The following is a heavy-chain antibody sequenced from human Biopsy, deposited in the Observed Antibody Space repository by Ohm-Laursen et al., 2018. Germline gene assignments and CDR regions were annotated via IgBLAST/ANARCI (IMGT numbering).Heavy chain of an antibody. V-gene: IGHV1-69*06. CDR1: GDTSATYH. D-gene: IGHD4-17*01. CDR3: ATPVTPVATLYNGAMDY. Sequence: SVKASCKASGDTSATYHIHWVRQAPGQALERVGGVMPIFGTANYAQTFQGKVTLTADKPTSTAHLDLSSLRSEDTAVYYFATPVTPVATLYNGAMDYWGQGTPVAVSS. CDR2: VMPIFGTA. J-gene: IGHJ4*03.